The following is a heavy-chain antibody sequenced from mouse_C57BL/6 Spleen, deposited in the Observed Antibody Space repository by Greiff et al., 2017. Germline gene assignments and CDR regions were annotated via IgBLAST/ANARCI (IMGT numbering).Heavy chain of an antibody. CDR3: ARKKGNGYYPFAY. CDR1: GYTFTSYW. CDR2: IDPSDSYT. Sequence: VQLQQPGAELVMPGASVKLSCKASGYTFTSYWMHWVKQRPGQGLEWIGEIDPSDSYTNYNQKFKGKSTLTVDKSSSTAYMQLSSLTSEDSAVYYCARKKGNGYYPFAYWGQGTLVTVSA. J-gene: IGHJ3*01. V-gene: IGHV1-69*01. D-gene: IGHD2-3*01.